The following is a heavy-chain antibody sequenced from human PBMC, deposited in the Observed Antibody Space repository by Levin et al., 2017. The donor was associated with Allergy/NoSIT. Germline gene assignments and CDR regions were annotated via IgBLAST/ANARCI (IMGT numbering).Heavy chain of an antibody. D-gene: IGHD5-12*01. J-gene: IGHJ4*02. CDR1: GFTFEIYG. CDR3: ARGLFDF. V-gene: IGHV3-48*04. Sequence: EGSLRLSCSVSGFTFEIYGMNWVRQAPGKRLEWVSHISASGSPTYYADPVRGRFTISRDNAKQSLYLQMTSLRVEYTAVYYCARGLFDFWGQGALVTVSS. CDR2: ISASGSPT.